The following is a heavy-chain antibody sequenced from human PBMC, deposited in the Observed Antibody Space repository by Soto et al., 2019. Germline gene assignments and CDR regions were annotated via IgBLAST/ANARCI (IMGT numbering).Heavy chain of an antibody. CDR2: ISHSGST. CDR3: ARATQYYFDTSGYPTGPHFAFDI. D-gene: IGHD3-22*01. Sequence: SETLSLTCTFSGGYINDRNWWTWVRQTPGKGLEWIGEISHSGSTNYNPSLKGRVTTSLDKSNNQFSLKLTSMTAADTAVYYCARATQYYFDTSGYPTGPHFAFDIWGQGTMVTVSS. CDR1: GGYINDRNW. J-gene: IGHJ3*02. V-gene: IGHV4-4*02.